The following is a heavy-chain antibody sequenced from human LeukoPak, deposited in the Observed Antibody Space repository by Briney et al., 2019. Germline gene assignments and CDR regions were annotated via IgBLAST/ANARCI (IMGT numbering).Heavy chain of an antibody. V-gene: IGHV4-59*01. CDR1: GGSITSYY. CDR3: ARGGSSDASRAFDI. Sequence: SETLSLTCTVSGGSITSYYWSWIRQPPGKGLEWIGYIYYTGSTSYNPSLQSRVTISVDTSKNQFSLRLSSVTAADTAVYYCARGGSSDASRAFDIWGQGTMVTVSS. CDR2: IYYTGST. D-gene: IGHD6-13*01. J-gene: IGHJ3*02.